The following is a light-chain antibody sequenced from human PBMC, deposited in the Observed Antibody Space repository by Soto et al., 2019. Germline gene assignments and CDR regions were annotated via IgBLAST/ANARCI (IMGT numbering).Light chain of an antibody. V-gene: IGKV1-5*03. CDR2: EAS. CDR1: QTVTNR. Sequence: DIQMTQSPSTLSASVGDRVTITCRASQTVTNRLAWYQQRPGTAPKLLIFEASNLKSGVPSRFSASGSGTEFILAISSLQPDDFGTYYCQQYNSYPWTFGQGTKVDI. CDR3: QQYNSYPWT. J-gene: IGKJ1*01.